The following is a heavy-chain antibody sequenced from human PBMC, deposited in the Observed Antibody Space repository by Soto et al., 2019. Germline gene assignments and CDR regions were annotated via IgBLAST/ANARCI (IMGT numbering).Heavy chain of an antibody. CDR2: IYSGGST. V-gene: IGHV3-66*01. D-gene: IGHD3-22*01. CDR1: VFTVSSSY. CDR3: ARMGDSSGYSGWFDP. Sequence: EVQLVESGGGLVQPGGSLRLSCAAAVFTVSSSYKSWVRQAPGKGLEWVSVIYSGGSTYYADSVKGRFTISRDNSKNTLYLQMNSLRAEDTAVYYCARMGDSSGYSGWFDPWGQGTLVTVSS. J-gene: IGHJ5*02.